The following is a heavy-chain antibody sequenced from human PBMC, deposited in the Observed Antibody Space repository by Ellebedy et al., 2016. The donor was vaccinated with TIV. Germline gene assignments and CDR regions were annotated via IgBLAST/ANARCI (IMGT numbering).Heavy chain of an antibody. J-gene: IGHJ5*02. CDR2: IKQDGSEK. V-gene: IGHV3-7*02. CDR3: ARGFGDGYNS. Sequence: GESLKISXAASGFTFSSYWMSWVRQAPGKGLEWVANIKQDGSEKYYVDSVKGRFTISRDNAKNSLYLQMNSLRAEDTAVYYCARGFGDGYNSWGQGTLVTVSS. D-gene: IGHD5-24*01. CDR1: GFTFSSYW.